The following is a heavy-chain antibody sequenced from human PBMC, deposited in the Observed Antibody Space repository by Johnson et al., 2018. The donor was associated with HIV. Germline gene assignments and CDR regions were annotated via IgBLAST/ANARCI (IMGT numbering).Heavy chain of an antibody. V-gene: IGHV3-9*01. CDR1: GFTFDDYA. Sequence: VLLVESGGGLVQPGRSPRLSCAASGFTFDDYAMHWVRQAPGKGLEWVSGISWNSGSIGYADSVKGRFTISRDNAKNSLYLQMNSLRAEDTALYYCATSGRYYGAAFDIWGQGTMVTVSS. CDR3: ATSGRYYGAAFDI. D-gene: IGHD1-26*01. J-gene: IGHJ3*02. CDR2: ISWNSGSI.